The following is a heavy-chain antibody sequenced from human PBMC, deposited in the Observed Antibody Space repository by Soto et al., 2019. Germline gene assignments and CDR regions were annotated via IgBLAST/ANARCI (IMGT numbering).Heavy chain of an antibody. Sequence: EMQLVESGGDLTEPGRSLRLSCAASGFTFDDYAMHWVRQAPGKGLEWVSGISWNGGSVGYVDSVKARFTISRDNAKNTLYLQMNSLRADDTALYYCAKDISGRGSYYYYYGLDVWGQGTTFTVSS. V-gene: IGHV3-9*01. CDR3: AKDISGRGSYYYYYGLDV. CDR2: ISWNGGSV. D-gene: IGHD1-26*01. J-gene: IGHJ6*02. CDR1: GFTFDDYA.